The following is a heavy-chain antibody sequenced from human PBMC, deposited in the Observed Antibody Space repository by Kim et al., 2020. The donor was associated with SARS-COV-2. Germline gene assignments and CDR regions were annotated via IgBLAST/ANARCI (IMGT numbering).Heavy chain of an antibody. CDR3: ARGTRQWLSRHYYYYMDV. Sequence: SETLSLTCAVYGGSFSGYYWNWIRQPPGKGLEWIGEINHSGSTNYNPSLKSRVTISVDTSKNQFSLKLSSVTAADTAVYYCARGTRQWLSRHYYYYMDV. J-gene: IGHJ6*03. CDR1: GGSFSGYY. CDR2: INHSGST. V-gene: IGHV4-34*01. D-gene: IGHD6-19*01.